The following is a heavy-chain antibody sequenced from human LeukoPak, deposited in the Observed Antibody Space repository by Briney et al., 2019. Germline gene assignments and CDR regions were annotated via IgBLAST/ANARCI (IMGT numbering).Heavy chain of an antibody. CDR2: INSDGSTT. V-gene: IGHV3-74*01. D-gene: IGHD3-9*01. Sequence: GGSLRLSCSAYGFTFSAYWMHWLRQAPGKGLVWFSRINSDGSTTNYADSVKGRFTISRDNAKNTLYLQMNSLRAEDTAVYYCARGDDFLTLTTDYWGQGTLVTVSS. CDR3: ARGDDFLTLTTDY. J-gene: IGHJ4*02. CDR1: GFTFSAYW.